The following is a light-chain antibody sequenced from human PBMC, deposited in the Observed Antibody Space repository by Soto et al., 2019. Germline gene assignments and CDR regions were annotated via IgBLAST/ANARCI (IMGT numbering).Light chain of an antibody. CDR2: GTS. Sequence: EIVLTQSPGTLSLSPGERVTLSCRASQSVPSNYLAWYQQRPGQAPRLLIFGTSSRATGIPDKFSGSGSGTDFTLTITRLEPDDFAEYYCQYYGSPSWTFGQGTKVEIK. J-gene: IGKJ1*01. CDR1: QSVPSNY. CDR3: QYYGSPSWT. V-gene: IGKV3-20*01.